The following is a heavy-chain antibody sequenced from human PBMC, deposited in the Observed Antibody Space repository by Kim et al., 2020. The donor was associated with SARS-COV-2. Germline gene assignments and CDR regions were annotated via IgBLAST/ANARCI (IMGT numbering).Heavy chain of an antibody. J-gene: IGHJ4*02. Sequence: GGSLRLSCTASGFTFGDYAMSWFRQAPGKGLEWVGFIRSKAYGGTTEYAASVKGRFTISRDDSKSIAYLQMNSLKTEETAVYYCTRDRPLNYYGSGSYYIAPPTLKYWGQGTLVTVSS. CDR2: IRSKAYGGTT. CDR1: GFTFGDYA. CDR3: TRDRPLNYYGSGSYYIAPPTLKY. V-gene: IGHV3-49*03. D-gene: IGHD3-10*01.